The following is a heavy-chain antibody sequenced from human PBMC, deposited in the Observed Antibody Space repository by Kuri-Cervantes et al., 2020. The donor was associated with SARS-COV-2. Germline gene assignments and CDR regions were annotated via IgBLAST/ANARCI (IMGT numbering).Heavy chain of an antibody. CDR1: GFTLGTYS. CDR2: ITSSSSTV. J-gene: IGHJ3*02. Sequence: GESLKISCAASGFTLGTYSMNWARQAPGKGLEWLSYITSSSSTVYYADSAKGRFSISRDNAKNSLYLQMNSLRAEDTAVYYCARGEHYARAKIGEDGLDIWGQGTMVTVSS. CDR3: ARGEHYARAKIGEDGLDI. D-gene: IGHD2-2*01. V-gene: IGHV3-48*01.